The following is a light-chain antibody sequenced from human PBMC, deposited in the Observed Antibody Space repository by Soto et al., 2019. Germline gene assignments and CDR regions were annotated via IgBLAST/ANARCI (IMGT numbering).Light chain of an antibody. Sequence: QSVLTQSPSASGSPGQSVTIPCTGTSSDIGGYNSVSWYQQHPGKAPKVMIYDVTKRPTGVPDRFSGSKSGNTASLTVSALHAEDEADYYCSSFTDRNNLVFGTGTKVTVL. CDR3: SSFTDRNNLV. CDR1: SSDIGGYNS. V-gene: IGLV2-8*01. J-gene: IGLJ1*01. CDR2: DVT.